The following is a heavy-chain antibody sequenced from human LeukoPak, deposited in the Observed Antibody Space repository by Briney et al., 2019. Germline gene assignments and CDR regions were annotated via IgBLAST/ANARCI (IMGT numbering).Heavy chain of an antibody. CDR2: INPNSGGT. J-gene: IGHJ4*02. CDR1: GYTFTGYY. D-gene: IGHD2-2*01. V-gene: IGHV1-2*04. Sequence: ASVKVSCKASGYTFTGYYMHWVRQAPGQGLEWMGWINPNSGGTNYAQKFQGWVTMTRDTSISTAYMELSSLRSEDTAVYYCARDIVVVPAADGVLDYWGQGTLVTVSS. CDR3: ARDIVVVPAADGVLDY.